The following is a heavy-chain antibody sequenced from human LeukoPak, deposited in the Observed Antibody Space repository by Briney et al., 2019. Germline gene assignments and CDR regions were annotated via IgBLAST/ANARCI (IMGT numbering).Heavy chain of an antibody. CDR2: ITTTGANT. Sequence: GGSLRLSCAASGFNFSNHAMSWVRQAPGKGLERVSGITTTGANTYYADPVKGRFTISRDNSKNTLSLLMSDLRAEDTAIYYCVKSQNTGNYYFDNWGQGTLVTVSS. D-gene: IGHD2-8*02. CDR3: VKSQNTGNYYFDN. CDR1: GFNFSNHA. J-gene: IGHJ4*02. V-gene: IGHV3-23*01.